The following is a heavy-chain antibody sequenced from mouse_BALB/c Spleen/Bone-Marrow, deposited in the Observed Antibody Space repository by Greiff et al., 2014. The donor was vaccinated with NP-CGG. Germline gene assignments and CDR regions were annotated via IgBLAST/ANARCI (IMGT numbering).Heavy chain of an antibody. Sequence: QVQLQQSGAELVKPGASVKMSCKASGYTFTSYWMHWVKQRPGQGLEWIGVIDPSDSYTSYNQKFKGKATLTVDTSSSTAYMQLSSLTSEDSAVYYCTIYYRSFAYWGQGTPVTVSA. CDR2: IDPSDSYT. D-gene: IGHD2-14*01. CDR1: GYTFTSYW. CDR3: TIYYRSFAY. V-gene: IGHV1S127*01. J-gene: IGHJ3*01.